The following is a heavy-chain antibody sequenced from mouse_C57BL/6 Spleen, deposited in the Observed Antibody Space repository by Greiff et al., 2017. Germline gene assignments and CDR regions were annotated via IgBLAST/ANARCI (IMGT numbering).Heavy chain of an antibody. CDR1: GYAFSSYW. CDR2: IYPGDGET. V-gene: IGHV1-80*01. Sequence: QVQLQQSGAELVKPGASVKISCKASGYAFSSYWMNWVKQRPGKGLEWIGQIYPGDGETNYNGKFKGKATLTADKSSSTAYMQLSSLTSEDSAVYFCARSLLLRYYYAMDYWGQGASVTVSS. J-gene: IGHJ4*01. CDR3: ARSLLLRYYYAMDY. D-gene: IGHD1-1*01.